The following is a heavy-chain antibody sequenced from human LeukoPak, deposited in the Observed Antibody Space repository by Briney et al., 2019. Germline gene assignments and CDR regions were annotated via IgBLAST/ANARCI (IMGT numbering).Heavy chain of an antibody. Sequence: PGGSLRLSCAASGFTFSNYWMSWVRQAPGKGLEWVANIKEDGSEKYYVDSVKGRFTISRDNAKNSLYLQMHSLRAEDTAVYYCARMAGLSWFDPWGQGTLVTVSS. CDR1: GFTFSNYW. V-gene: IGHV3-7*01. J-gene: IGHJ5*02. CDR2: IKEDGSEK. D-gene: IGHD5-24*01. CDR3: ARMAGLSWFDP.